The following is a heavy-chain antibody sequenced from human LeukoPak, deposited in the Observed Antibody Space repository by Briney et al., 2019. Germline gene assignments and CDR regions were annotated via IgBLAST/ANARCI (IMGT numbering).Heavy chain of an antibody. J-gene: IGHJ1*01. D-gene: IGHD6-13*01. CDR3: ARDSLAAAGTGYFQH. CDR2: IYYSGST. V-gene: IGHV4-34*01. Sequence: PSETLSLTCAVYGGSFSGYYWGWIRQPPGKGLEWIGSIYYSGSTYYNPSLKSRVTISVDTSKNQFSLKLSSVTAADTAVYYCARDSLAAAGTGYFQHWGQGTLVTVSS. CDR1: GGSFSGYY.